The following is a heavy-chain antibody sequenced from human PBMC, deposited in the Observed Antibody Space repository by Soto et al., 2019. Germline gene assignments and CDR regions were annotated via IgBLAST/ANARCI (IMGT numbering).Heavy chain of an antibody. CDR1: GFTFSSYA. V-gene: IGHV3-64D*08. CDR3: VKVDYYGSGSYYKNAGTNFDY. D-gene: IGHD3-10*01. Sequence: GESLKISCSASGFTFSSYAMHWVRQAPGKGLEYVSAISSNGGSTYYADSVKGRFTISRDNSKNTLYLQMSSLRAEDTAVYYCVKVDYYGSGSYYKNAGTNFDYWGQGTLVTVSS. J-gene: IGHJ4*02. CDR2: ISSNGGST.